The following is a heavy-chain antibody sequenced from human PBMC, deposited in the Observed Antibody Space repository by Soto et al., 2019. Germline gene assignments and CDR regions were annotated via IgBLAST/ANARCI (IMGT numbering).Heavy chain of an antibody. Sequence: PGGSLRLSCAASGFTVSSNYMSWVRQAPGKGLEWVSVIYSGGSTYYADSVKGRFTIARDNSKNTLYLQMNSLRAEDTAVYYCARDAEGYDFWSGYVGYYYYYYMYVWGQGTTVTVSS. CDR3: ARDAEGYDFWSGYVGYYYYYYMYV. J-gene: IGHJ6*03. CDR2: IYSGGST. V-gene: IGHV3-66*01. D-gene: IGHD3-3*01. CDR1: GFTVSSNY.